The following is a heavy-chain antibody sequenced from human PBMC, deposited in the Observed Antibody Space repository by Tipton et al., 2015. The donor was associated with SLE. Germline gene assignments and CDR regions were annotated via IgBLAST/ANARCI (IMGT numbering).Heavy chain of an antibody. CDR1: GGSFSGYY. V-gene: IGHV4-34*01. J-gene: IGHJ2*01. Sequence: TLSLTCAVYGGSFSGYYWSWIRQPPGKGLEWIGEINHSGSTNYNPPLKSRVTISVDTSKNQFSLRLSSVTAADTAVYYCARGLKVDRVATAYYWYFDLWGRGTRVTVSS. CDR3: ARGLKVDRVATAYYWYFDL. D-gene: IGHD5-12*01. CDR2: INHSGST.